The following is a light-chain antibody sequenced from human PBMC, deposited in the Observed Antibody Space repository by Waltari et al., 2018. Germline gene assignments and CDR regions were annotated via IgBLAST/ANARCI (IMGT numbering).Light chain of an antibody. J-gene: IGLJ2*01. V-gene: IGLV2-23*02. CDR1: SSDVGTYNL. Sequence: QSALTQPAPVSGSPGQSTPISCTGTSSDVGTYNLFSWYQPHPGKAPKLMIHEVSKRPSGISNRVSGSKSGNTASLTISGLQAEDEADYYCCSYAGSRGVVFGGGTKVTVL. CDR2: EVS. CDR3: CSYAGSRGVV.